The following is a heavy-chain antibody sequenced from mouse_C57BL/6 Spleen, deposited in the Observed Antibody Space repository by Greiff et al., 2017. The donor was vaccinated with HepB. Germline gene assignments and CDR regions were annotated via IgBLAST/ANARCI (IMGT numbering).Heavy chain of an antibody. Sequence: DVMLVESGGGLVKPGGSLKLSCAASGFTFSDYGMHWVRQAPEKGLEWVAYISSGSSTIYYADTVKGRFTISRDNAKNTLFLQMTSLRSEDTAMYYCARQGYYDGPYWYFDVWGTGTTVTVSS. CDR2: ISSGSSTI. CDR1: GFTFSDYG. D-gene: IGHD2-3*01. J-gene: IGHJ1*03. CDR3: ARQGYYDGPYWYFDV. V-gene: IGHV5-17*01.